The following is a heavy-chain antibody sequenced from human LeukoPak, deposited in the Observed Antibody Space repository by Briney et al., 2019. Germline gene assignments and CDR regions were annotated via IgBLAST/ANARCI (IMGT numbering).Heavy chain of an antibody. CDR1: GNYC. CDR2: INSDGSWT. D-gene: IGHD6-19*01. V-gene: IGHV3-74*01. J-gene: IGHJ4*02. Sequence: LTGGSLRLSCAASGNYCMHWVRQAPGKGLVWVSHINSDGSWTSYADSVKGRFAISRDNAKNSLYLQMNSLRVEDTAFYYCAKDNRRHYTSGPNPDSLHWGQGALVTVSS. CDR3: AKDNRRHYTSGPNPDSLH.